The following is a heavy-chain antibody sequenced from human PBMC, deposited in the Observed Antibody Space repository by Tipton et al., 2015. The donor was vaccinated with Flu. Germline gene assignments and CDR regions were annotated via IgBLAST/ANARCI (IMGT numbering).Heavy chain of an antibody. D-gene: IGHD6-25*01. CDR1: GDSISSGY. Sequence: TLSLTCTVSGDSISSGYWSWIRQPPGRGLEWIGSIYYAGSTDYNPSLRSRVTTSVATSRKQFSLKLYSVTAADTALYYCARVSAAADNFDYWGLGTLVTVSS. CDR3: ARVSAAADNFDY. V-gene: IGHV4-59*01. J-gene: IGHJ4*02. CDR2: IYYAGST.